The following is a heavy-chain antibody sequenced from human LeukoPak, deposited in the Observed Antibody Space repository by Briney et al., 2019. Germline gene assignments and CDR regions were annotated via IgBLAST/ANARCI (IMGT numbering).Heavy chain of an antibody. Sequence: SGGSLRLSCAASGFTFSSYDMHWVRQATGKGLEWVSAIGTAGDPYYPGSVKGRFTISTENAKNSLYLQMNSLRARDTAVYYCARGGGTVPRYWYFDLWGSGTLVTVSS. CDR1: GFTFSSYD. V-gene: IGHV3-13*05. CDR3: ARGGGTVPRYWYFDL. D-gene: IGHD4-17*01. J-gene: IGHJ2*01. CDR2: IGTAGDP.